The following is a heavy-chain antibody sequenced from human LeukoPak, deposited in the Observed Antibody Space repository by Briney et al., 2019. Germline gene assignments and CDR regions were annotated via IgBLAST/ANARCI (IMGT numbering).Heavy chain of an antibody. CDR1: GGTFSSYA. V-gene: IGHV1-69*01. Sequence: SVKVSCKASGGTFSSYAISWVRQAPGQGLEWMGGIIPIFGTANYAQKFQGRVTITEDESTSTAYMELSSLRSEDTAVYYCARTYYYGSGTVNYFDYWGQGTLVTVSS. J-gene: IGHJ4*02. CDR3: ARTYYYGSGTVNYFDY. D-gene: IGHD3-10*01. CDR2: IIPIFGTA.